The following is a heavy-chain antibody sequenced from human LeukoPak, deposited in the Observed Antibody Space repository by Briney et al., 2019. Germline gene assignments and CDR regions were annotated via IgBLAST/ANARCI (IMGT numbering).Heavy chain of an antibody. D-gene: IGHD3-9*01. CDR2: VHDSAGT. J-gene: IGHJ4*02. CDR1: GGYINKYY. Sequence: SETLSLTCTFSGGYINKYYWSWIRQSPGNGMEWLGYVHDSAGTIPTPPRKSRVTIAVGTSKTQFPLKVTSVTTAATAVYYCAKGRKDFDTNLGPFDSWGQGILVTVSS. CDR3: AKGRKDFDTNLGPFDS. V-gene: IGHV4-59*01.